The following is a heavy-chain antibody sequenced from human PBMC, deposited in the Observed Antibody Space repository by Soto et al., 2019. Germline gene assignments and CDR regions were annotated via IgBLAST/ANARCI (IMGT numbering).Heavy chain of an antibody. V-gene: IGHV3-11*03. Sequence: GWSLGLSCASSVLTLMDHYMSWIRQAPGKGLEWVSFSSNSGTFTKYADSVKGRFTISRDNAKNSLYLQINSLRGEDTAIYFCARSGDNYNVLDYWGPGT. CDR1: VLTLMDHY. CDR3: ARSGDNYNVLDY. J-gene: IGHJ4*02. D-gene: IGHD3-10*02. CDR2: SSNSGTFT.